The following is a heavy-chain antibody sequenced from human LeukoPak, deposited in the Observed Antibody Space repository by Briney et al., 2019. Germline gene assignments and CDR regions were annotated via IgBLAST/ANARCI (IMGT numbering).Heavy chain of an antibody. D-gene: IGHD6-6*01. V-gene: IGHV3-66*02. CDR2: IYSGGST. CDR1: GFTVSSNY. CDR3: ARDKGTSYLSSFDY. Sequence: PGGSLRLSCAASGFTVSSNYMSWVRQAPGKGLECVSVIYSGGSTYYADSVKGRFTISRDNSKNTLYLQMNSLRAADTAVYYCARDKGTSYLSSFDYWGQGTLVTVSS. J-gene: IGHJ4*02.